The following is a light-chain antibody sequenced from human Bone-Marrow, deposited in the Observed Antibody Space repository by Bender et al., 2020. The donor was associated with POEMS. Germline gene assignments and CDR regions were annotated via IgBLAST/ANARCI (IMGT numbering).Light chain of an antibody. Sequence: QSALTQPRSVSGSLGQSVTISCTGTSSDGGAYNHVSWYQQYPGKAPKVVIYDVGERPSGVPGRFSGSKSGNTASLTISGLQAEDEADYYCCSYADTWVFGGGTKLTVL. V-gene: IGLV2-11*01. J-gene: IGLJ3*02. CDR1: SSDGGAYNH. CDR3: CSYADTWV. CDR2: DVG.